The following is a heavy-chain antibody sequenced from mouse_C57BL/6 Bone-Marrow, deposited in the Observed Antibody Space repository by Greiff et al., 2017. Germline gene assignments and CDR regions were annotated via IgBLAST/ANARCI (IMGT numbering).Heavy chain of an antibody. CDR2: INPSSGNT. Sequence: VKLQQSGAELARPGASVKLSCKASGYTFTSYAMHWVKQRPGQGLEWVGYINPSSGNTNYNQKFKDQATLTADKSSSTAYMQRSSLTSEDSAVYYCAKDDSTPFAYWGQGTLVTVSA. V-gene: IGHV1-4*01. D-gene: IGHD1-1*01. CDR1: GYTFTSYA. CDR3: AKDDSTPFAY. J-gene: IGHJ3*01.